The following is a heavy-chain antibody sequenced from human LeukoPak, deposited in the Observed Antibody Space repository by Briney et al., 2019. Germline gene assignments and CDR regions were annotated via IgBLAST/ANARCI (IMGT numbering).Heavy chain of an antibody. D-gene: IGHD3-22*01. CDR3: ARGRMKYYYDSSGYGNWFDP. J-gene: IGHJ5*02. CDR2: IYYSGST. V-gene: IGHV4-39*01. Sequence: SETLSLTCTVSGGSISSSSYYWGWIRQPPGKGLEWIGSIYYSGSTYYNPSLKSRVTISVDTSKNQFSLKLSSVTAADTAVYYCARGRMKYYYDSSGYGNWFDPWGQGTLVTVSS. CDR1: GGSISSSSYY.